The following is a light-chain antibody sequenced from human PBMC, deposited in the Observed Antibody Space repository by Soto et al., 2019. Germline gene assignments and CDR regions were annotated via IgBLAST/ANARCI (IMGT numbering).Light chain of an antibody. V-gene: IGLV4-69*01. CDR3: QTGGSGTVV. J-gene: IGLJ2*01. CDR2: LNSDGSH. Sequence: QPVLTQSPSDSASLGALVKLTCTLSSGHSSYAIAWHQQQPEKGPRYLMKLNSDGSHSKGDGIPDRFSGSSSGADRYLTISSLQSEDEADYYCQTGGSGTVVFGGGTKLTVL. CDR1: SGHSSYA.